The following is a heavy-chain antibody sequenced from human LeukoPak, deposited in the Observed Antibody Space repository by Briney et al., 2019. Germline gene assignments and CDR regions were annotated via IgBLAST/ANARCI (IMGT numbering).Heavy chain of an antibody. Sequence: SGGSLRLSCAASGFTFSSYAMSWVRQAPGKGLEWVSAISGSGGSTYYADSVKGRFTISRDNSKNTLYLQMNSLRAEDTAVYYCAKGSSSWYYYYGMDVWGQGTTVTVSS. CDR2: ISGSGGST. CDR1: GFTFSSYA. D-gene: IGHD6-13*01. CDR3: AKGSSSWYYYYGMDV. V-gene: IGHV3-23*01. J-gene: IGHJ6*02.